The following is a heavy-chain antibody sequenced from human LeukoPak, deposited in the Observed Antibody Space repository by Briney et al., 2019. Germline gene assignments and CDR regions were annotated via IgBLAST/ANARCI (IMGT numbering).Heavy chain of an antibody. J-gene: IGHJ6*03. CDR3: ARVAPVYSSSSFYYYYYMDV. CDR2: SIPIFGTA. D-gene: IGHD6-6*01. V-gene: IGHV1-69*05. Sequence: SVKVSCKASGGAFSSYAISWVRQAPRQGLEWMGGSIPIFGTANYAQKFQGRVTITTDESTSTAYMELSSLRSEDTAVYYCARVAPVYSSSSFYYYYYMDVWGKGTTVTVSS. CDR1: GGAFSSYA.